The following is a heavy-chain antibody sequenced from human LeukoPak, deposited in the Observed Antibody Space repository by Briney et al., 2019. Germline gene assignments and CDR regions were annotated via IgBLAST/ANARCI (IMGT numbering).Heavy chain of an antibody. CDR2: IRVGGEL. D-gene: IGHD7-27*01. CDR3: AKGTGDTGYYFDY. V-gene: IGHV3-23*01. CDR1: GFTFSDYA. J-gene: IGHJ4*02. Sequence: GGSLRLSCAASGFTFSDYAMNWVRQPPGKGLEWVSGIRVGGELYYADSVKGRFTISRDNSENTLYLQMSGLRAEDTAVYHCAKGTGDTGYYFDYWGQGTLVTVSS.